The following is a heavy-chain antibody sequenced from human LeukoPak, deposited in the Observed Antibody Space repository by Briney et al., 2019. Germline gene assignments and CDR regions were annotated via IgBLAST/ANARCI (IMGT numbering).Heavy chain of an antibody. J-gene: IGHJ4*02. CDR3: AKDLDSSGYYYPFGY. Sequence: GESLRLSCAASGFTFSSYAMSWVRQAPGKGLEWVSAISGSGGSTYYADSVKGRFTISRDNSKNTLCLQMNSLRAEDTAVYYCAKDLDSSGYYYPFGYWGQGTLVTVSS. CDR1: GFTFSSYA. V-gene: IGHV3-23*01. D-gene: IGHD3-22*01. CDR2: ISGSGGST.